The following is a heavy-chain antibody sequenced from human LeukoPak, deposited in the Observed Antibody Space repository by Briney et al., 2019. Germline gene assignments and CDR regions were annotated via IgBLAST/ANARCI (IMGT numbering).Heavy chain of an antibody. V-gene: IGHV3-30*02. CDR2: IRYDGSNK. CDR1: GFTFSSYG. D-gene: IGHD3-9*01. CDR3: AALYDILSRLAFDI. Sequence: PGGSLRLSCAASGFTFSSYGMHWVRQAPGKGLEWVAFIRYDGSNKYYADSVKGRFTISRDNSKNTLYLQMNSLRAEDTAVYYCAALYDILSRLAFDIWGQGTMATVSS. J-gene: IGHJ3*02.